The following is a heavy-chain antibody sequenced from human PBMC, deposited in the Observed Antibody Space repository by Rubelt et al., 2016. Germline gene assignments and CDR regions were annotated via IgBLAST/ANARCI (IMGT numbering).Heavy chain of an antibody. D-gene: IGHD2-21*01. CDR1: GFTFSDYP. Sequence: EVRLLESGGGLVQPGGSLRLSCVASGFTFSDYPMAWVRQAPGKGLEWVANIKYDGSEKYYVDSMKGRFTISRDNAKNSLYRQMDSRKVEDTAVYFCTTGEVMEDRWGQGTLVTVSS. V-gene: IGHV3-7*01. J-gene: IGHJ5*02. CDR3: TTGEVMEDR. CDR2: IKYDGSEK.